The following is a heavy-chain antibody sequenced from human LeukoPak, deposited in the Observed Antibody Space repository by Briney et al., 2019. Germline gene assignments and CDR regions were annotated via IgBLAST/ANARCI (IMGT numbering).Heavy chain of an antibody. D-gene: IGHD2-15*01. V-gene: IGHV1-2*02. CDR1: GYTFTGYY. CDR3: ARDRGVDYCSGGSCSHYYYYMDV. J-gene: IGHJ6*03. Sequence: ASVKVSCKASGYTFTGYYMHWVRQAPGQGLEWMGWINPNSGGTKYAQKFQGSVTMTRDTSINTAYMELSRLRSDDTAVYYCARDRGVDYCSGGSCSHYYYYMDVWGKGTTVTISS. CDR2: INPNSGGT.